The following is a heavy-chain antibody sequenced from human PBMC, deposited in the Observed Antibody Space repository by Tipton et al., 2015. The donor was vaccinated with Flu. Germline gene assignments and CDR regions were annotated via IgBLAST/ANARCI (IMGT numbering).Heavy chain of an antibody. J-gene: IGHJ4*02. CDR3: ASHPPPRISVPAPIGN. D-gene: IGHD6-19*01. CDR2: LSYSGST. CDR1: GVSIRTTSYH. Sequence: TLSLTCTVSGVSIRTTSYHWGWIRQPPGKGLERIASLSYSGSTFYQSSLKSRVTISVDTSKNQFSLKVSSVTAADTAVYYCASHPPPRISVPAPIGNWGQGPLVTVSS. V-gene: IGHV4-39*01.